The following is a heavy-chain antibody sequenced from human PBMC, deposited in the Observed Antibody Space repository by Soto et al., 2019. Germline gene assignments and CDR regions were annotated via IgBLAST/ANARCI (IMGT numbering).Heavy chain of an antibody. V-gene: IGHV1-69*01. CDR3: AKLQGSGSYYDDDN. CDR1: GGPSNNYG. Sequence: QVQLIQSGAEVTTSGSSVKVSCKALGGPSNNYGDSWVRQAPGQGLEWMGGIVPVFGTANYAPKFQGRLRITADDSTRTVNMELRILPSDDTAVYFCAKLQGSGSYYDDDNWGQGTMVTVSS. D-gene: IGHD3-10*01. J-gene: IGHJ4*02. CDR2: IVPVFGTA.